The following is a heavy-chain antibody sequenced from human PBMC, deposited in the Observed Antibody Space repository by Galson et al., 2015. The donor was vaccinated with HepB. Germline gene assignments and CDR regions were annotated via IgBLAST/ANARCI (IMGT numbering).Heavy chain of an antibody. CDR2: IKRDGSEK. V-gene: IGHV3-7*03. D-gene: IGHD6-13*01. CDR3: ARDVRYSSWPLRDVAWFDP. CDR1: GFTFSRYW. Sequence: SLRLSCAASGFTFSRYWMSWVRQAPGKGLEWVANIKRDGSEKHYVDSVKGRFTISRDNAKNSLYLEMNSLRAEDMAVYYCARDVRYSSWPLRDVAWFDPWGQGTLVTVSS. J-gene: IGHJ5*02.